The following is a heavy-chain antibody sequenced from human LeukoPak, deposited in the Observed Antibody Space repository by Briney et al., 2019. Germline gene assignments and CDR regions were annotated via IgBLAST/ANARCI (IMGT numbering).Heavy chain of an antibody. V-gene: IGHV1-2*02. CDR2: INPNSGGT. Sequence: GASVKVSCKASGYTFTGYYMHWVRQAPGQGLEWMGWINPNSGGTNYAQKFQGRVTMTRDTSISTAYMELSRLRSDDTAVYYCARDMTMVRGVITYYFDYWGQGTLVTVSS. CDR3: ARDMTMVRGVITYYFDY. J-gene: IGHJ4*02. D-gene: IGHD3-10*01. CDR1: GYTFTGYY.